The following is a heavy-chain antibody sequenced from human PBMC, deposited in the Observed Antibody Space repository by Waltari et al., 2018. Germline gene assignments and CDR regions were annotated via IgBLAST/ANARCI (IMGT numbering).Heavy chain of an antibody. V-gene: IGHV1-3*01. CDR3: ARVVGDYYFDY. Sequence: QGQLVQSGAEGKKPGASVKVSCKASGYPFPSYAMHWVRQDPGQRLEWMGWINAGNGNTKYSQKFQGRVTITRDTSASTAYMELSSLRSEDTAVYYCARVVGDYYFDYWGQGTLVTVSS. CDR2: INAGNGNT. D-gene: IGHD3-3*01. CDR1: GYPFPSYA. J-gene: IGHJ4*02.